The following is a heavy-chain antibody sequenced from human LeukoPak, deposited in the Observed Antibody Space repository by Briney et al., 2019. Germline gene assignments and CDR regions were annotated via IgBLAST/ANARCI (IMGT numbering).Heavy chain of an antibody. J-gene: IGHJ4*02. D-gene: IGHD5-24*01. V-gene: IGHV3-30*02. CDR3: ARKRAGLRDGYNDFDY. Sequence: GGSLRLSCAASGFTFSSYGMHWVRQAPGKGLEWVAFIRYDGSNKYYADSVKGRFTISRDNSKNTLYLQMNSLRAEDTAVYYCARKRAGLRDGYNDFDYWGQGTLVTVSS. CDR1: GFTFSSYG. CDR2: IRYDGSNK.